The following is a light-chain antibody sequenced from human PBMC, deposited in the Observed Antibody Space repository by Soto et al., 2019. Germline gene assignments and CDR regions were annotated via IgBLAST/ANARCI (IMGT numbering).Light chain of an antibody. CDR1: SSDVGGYNY. J-gene: IGLJ2*01. Sequence: QSALTQPRSVSGSPGQSVTISCTGTSSDVGGYNYVSWYQQNPGKAPKLMIYDVSKRPSGVPDRFSGSKSGNTASLTISVLQAEDEADYYCCSYAGSYTFEVFGGGTKLTVL. V-gene: IGLV2-11*01. CDR3: CSYAGSYTFEV. CDR2: DVS.